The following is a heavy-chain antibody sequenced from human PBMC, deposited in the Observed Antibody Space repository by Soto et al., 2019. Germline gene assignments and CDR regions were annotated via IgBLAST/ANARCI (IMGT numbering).Heavy chain of an antibody. V-gene: IGHV3-30*03. CDR2: ISNDGSTR. CDR1: GFTFSHYG. J-gene: IGHJ4*02. CDR3: ARDLSWSILGPLAPFDY. Sequence: GGSLRLSCAVSGFTFSHYGMHWVRQAPGKGLQWLAVISNDGSTRYYADSAKGRFTISRDNSKNTLYLQMNSLRPEDTAVYYCARDLSWSILGPLAPFDYWGQGTLVTVSS. D-gene: IGHD2-21*01.